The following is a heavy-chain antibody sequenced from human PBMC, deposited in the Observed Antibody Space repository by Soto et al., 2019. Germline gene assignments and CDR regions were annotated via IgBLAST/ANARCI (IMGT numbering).Heavy chain of an antibody. J-gene: IGHJ4*02. V-gene: IGHV3-33*01. CDR1: GFTFSSYG. CDR2: IWYDGSNK. CDR3: ARSPRGSLVTPLFY. D-gene: IGHD1-26*01. Sequence: QVQLVESGGGVVQPGRSLRLSCAASGFTFSSYGMHWVRQAPGKGLEWVAVIWYDGSNKYYADSVKGRFTISRDNSKNTLYLQMNSLRAEDTAVYYCARSPRGSLVTPLFYWGQGTLVTVSS.